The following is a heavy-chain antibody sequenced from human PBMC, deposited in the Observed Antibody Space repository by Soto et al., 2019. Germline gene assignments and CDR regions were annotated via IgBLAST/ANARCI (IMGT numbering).Heavy chain of an antibody. V-gene: IGHV4-30-2*01. Sequence: KSSETLSLTCAVSGASINTAGYSWTWLRQPPGKGLEWIGYMYHSGATTYNPSLQSRATISGDGSKNQFSLRLTSVTAADTATYYCARVYDSSGYFIDYWGPGTLVTVSS. CDR3: ARVYDSSGYFIDY. CDR2: MYHSGAT. CDR1: GASINTAGYS. J-gene: IGHJ4*02. D-gene: IGHD3-22*01.